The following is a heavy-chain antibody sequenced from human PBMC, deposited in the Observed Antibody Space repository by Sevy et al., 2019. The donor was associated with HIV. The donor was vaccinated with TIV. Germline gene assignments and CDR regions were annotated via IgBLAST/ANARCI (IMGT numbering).Heavy chain of an antibody. CDR2: ISGGGYSDDST. CDR1: GFTFNTYA. D-gene: IGHD3-9*01. J-gene: IGHJ4*02. V-gene: IGHV3-23*01. CDR3: ARDGLASPSYYFDY. Sequence: GGSLRLSCVASGFTFNTYAMNWVRQTPGKGLEWVSAISGGGYSDDSTYYADSVKGRFTISRDNSKNTLYLQMNSLRAEDTAVYYCARDGLASPSYYFDYWGQGTLVTVSS.